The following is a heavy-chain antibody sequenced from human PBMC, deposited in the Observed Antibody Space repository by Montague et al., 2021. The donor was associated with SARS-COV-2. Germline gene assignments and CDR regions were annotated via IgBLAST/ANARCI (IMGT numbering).Heavy chain of an antibody. J-gene: IGHJ6*02. V-gene: IGHV3-48*03. CDR1: GFIFSSYE. CDR2: ISSSGGGSTK. Sequence: SRRLSCAASGFIFSSYEMNWVRQAPGKGLEWISYISSSGGGSTKHYTDSVKGRLTISRDNAKNSLYLQMNSLRVEDTAIYYCARDRDWDDWCGMDVWGQGTTVTVSS. D-gene: IGHD2-21*01. CDR3: ARDRDWDDWCGMDV.